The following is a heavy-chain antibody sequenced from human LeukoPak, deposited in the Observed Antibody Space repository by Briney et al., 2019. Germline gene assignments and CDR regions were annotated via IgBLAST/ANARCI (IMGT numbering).Heavy chain of an antibody. V-gene: IGHV4-39*01. J-gene: IGHJ4*02. CDR2: INYSGST. CDR1: GGSTSSSSYY. CDR3: ARQLGYCSSTSCYADKVDY. Sequence: TSETLSLTCTVSGGSTSSSSYYWGWIRQPPGKGLEWIGSINYSGSTYYNPSLKSRVTISVDTSKNQFSLKLSSVTAADTAVYYCARQLGYCSSTSCYADKVDYWGQGTLVTVSS. D-gene: IGHD2-2*01.